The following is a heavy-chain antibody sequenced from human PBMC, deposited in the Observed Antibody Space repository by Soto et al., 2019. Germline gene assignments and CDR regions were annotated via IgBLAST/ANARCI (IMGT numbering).Heavy chain of an antibody. J-gene: IGHJ6*02. Sequence: QVQLVESGGGVVQPGRSLRLSCAASGFTFSSYAMHWVRQAPGKGLEWVAVISYDGSNKYYADSVKGRFTISRDNSKNTLYLQMNSLRAEDTAVYYCARDNGGGIAARPGSGMDVWCQGTTVTVSS. D-gene: IGHD6-6*01. CDR2: ISYDGSNK. V-gene: IGHV3-30-3*01. CDR1: GFTFSSYA. CDR3: ARDNGGGIAARPGSGMDV.